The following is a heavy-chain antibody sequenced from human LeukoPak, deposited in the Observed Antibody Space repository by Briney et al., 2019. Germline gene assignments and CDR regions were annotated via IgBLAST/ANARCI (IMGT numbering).Heavy chain of an antibody. CDR1: GFTFSSYG. CDR2: ISYDGSNK. D-gene: IGHD3-22*01. Sequence: GGSLRLSCAASGFTFSSYGMHWVRQAPGKGLEWVAVISYDGSNKYYGDSVKGRFTISRDNSKNTLYLQMNSLRAEDTAIYYCAKEWSFSSGYSGYFDYWGQGTLVTVSS. V-gene: IGHV3-30*18. J-gene: IGHJ4*02. CDR3: AKEWSFSSGYSGYFDY.